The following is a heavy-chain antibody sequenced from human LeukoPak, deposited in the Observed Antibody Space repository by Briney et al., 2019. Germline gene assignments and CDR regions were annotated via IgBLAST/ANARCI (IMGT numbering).Heavy chain of an antibody. CDR3: AKGYCSGGSCPRGYLDY. CDR2: IRYDGSNK. D-gene: IGHD2-15*01. V-gene: IGHV3-30*02. Sequence: GGSLRLSCAASGFTFSSYGMHWVRQPPGKGLQWVAFIRYDGSNKYYADSVKGRFTISRDNSKNTLYLQMNSLRAEDTAVYYCAKGYCSGGSCPRGYLDYWGQGTLVTVSS. J-gene: IGHJ4*02. CDR1: GFTFSSYG.